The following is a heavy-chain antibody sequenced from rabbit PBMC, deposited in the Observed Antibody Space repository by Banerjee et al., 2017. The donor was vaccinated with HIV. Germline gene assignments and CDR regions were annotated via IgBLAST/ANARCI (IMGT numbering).Heavy chain of an antibody. Sequence: QEQLEESGGDLVQPEGSLTLTCKASGFDFSSNAMCWVRQAPGKGLEWIGCIYTGSGRTYYASWAKGRFTISKTSSTTVDLKMTSLTVADTATYFCARGGYAFALDLWGPGTLVTVS. V-gene: IGHV1S45*01. J-gene: IGHJ6*01. CDR2: IYTGSGRT. CDR1: GFDFSSNA. CDR3: ARGGYAFALDL. D-gene: IGHD6-1*01.